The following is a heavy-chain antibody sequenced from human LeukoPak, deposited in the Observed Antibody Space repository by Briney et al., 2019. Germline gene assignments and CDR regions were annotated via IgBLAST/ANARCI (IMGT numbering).Heavy chain of an antibody. J-gene: IGHJ4*02. V-gene: IGHV3-53*01. CDR1: GFTVSSNS. CDR2: IYSGGNT. Sequence: GGSLRLSCTVSGFTVSSNSMSWVRQAPGKGLEWVSFIYSGGNTHYSDSVKGRFTISRDNSKNSLYLQMKSLRAEDTALYYCARRGYHDYSGFDYWGQGTLVTVSS. CDR3: ARRGYHDYSGFDY. D-gene: IGHD1-26*01.